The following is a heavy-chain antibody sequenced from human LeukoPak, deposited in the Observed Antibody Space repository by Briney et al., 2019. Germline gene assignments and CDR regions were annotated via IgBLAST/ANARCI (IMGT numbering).Heavy chain of an antibody. Sequence: GRSLRLSCTASGFTFGDYAMSWVRQAPGKGLEWVGFIRSKAYGGTTEYAASVKGRFTISRDDSKSIAYLQMNSLKTEDTAVYYCTAAGDYYDSSGYYLEFDYWGQGTLDTVSS. J-gene: IGHJ4*02. CDR2: IRSKAYGGTT. CDR3: TAAGDYYDSSGYYLEFDY. D-gene: IGHD3-22*01. V-gene: IGHV3-49*04. CDR1: GFTFGDYA.